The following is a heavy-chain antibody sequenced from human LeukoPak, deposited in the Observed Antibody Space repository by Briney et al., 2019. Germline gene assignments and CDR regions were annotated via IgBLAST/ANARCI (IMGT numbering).Heavy chain of an antibody. Sequence: GGSLRLSCAASGFTFSNSAMHWVRQAPGKGLEWVAVIAADGRDKHHADSVKGRFTISRDNSKNAVYLEMNSLRAEDTAVYYCARDRQRAAAYYFDHWGQGTLVTASS. CDR1: GFTFSNSA. CDR3: ARDRQRAAAYYFDH. CDR2: IAADGRDK. J-gene: IGHJ4*02. V-gene: IGHV3-30*04. D-gene: IGHD6-25*01.